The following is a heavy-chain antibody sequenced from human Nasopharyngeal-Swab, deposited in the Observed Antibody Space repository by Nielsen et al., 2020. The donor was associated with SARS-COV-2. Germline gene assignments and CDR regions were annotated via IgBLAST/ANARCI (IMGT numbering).Heavy chain of an antibody. CDR2: IYYSGST. D-gene: IGHD3-16*01. CDR1: GGSISSSSYY. V-gene: IGHV4-39*01. J-gene: IGHJ6*03. Sequence: SETLSLPCPVSGGSISSSSYYWGWIRQPPGKGLEWIGSIYYSGSTYYNPSLKSRVTISVDTSKNQFSLKLSSVTAADTAVYYCARHSSDYHSYYYYYMDVWGKGTTVTVSS. CDR3: ARHSSDYHSYYYYYMDV.